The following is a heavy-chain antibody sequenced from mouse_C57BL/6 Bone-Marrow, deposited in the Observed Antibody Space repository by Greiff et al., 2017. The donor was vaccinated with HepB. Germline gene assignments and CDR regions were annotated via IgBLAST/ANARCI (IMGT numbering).Heavy chain of an antibody. CDR3: ASYGNYGFAY. J-gene: IGHJ3*01. D-gene: IGHD2-1*01. Sequence: VQLQQSGAELVRPGASVKLSCTASGFNIKDDYMNWVKQRPEQGLEWIGWIGPEYGDNESDSKFQGKAIITVETSDTTAYLQLSSMTSEDTVVYYCASYGNYGFAYWGQGTLVTVSA. CDR1: GFNIKDDY. CDR2: IGPEYGDN. V-gene: IGHV14-4*01.